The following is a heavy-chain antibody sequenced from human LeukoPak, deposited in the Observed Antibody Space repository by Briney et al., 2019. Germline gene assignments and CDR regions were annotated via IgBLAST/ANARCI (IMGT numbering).Heavy chain of an antibody. Sequence: GRSLRLSCAASGFTFSSYSMNWVRQAPGKGLEWVSSISSSSSYKYYADSVKGRFTISRDNAKNSLYLQMNSLRAEDTDVYYCARDGGLPGWFDPRGQGTLVTVSS. CDR2: ISSSSSYK. CDR3: ARDGGLPGWFDP. D-gene: IGHD2-15*01. CDR1: GFTFSSYS. J-gene: IGHJ5*02. V-gene: IGHV3-21*01.